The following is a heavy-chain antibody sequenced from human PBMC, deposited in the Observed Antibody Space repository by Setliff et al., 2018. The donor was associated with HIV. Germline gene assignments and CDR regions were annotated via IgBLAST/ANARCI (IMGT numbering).Heavy chain of an antibody. Sequence: SVKVSCKASGYTFTDYYIHWVRQAPGQGLEWMGGIIPIFGTANYAQKFQGRVTITADGSTSTAYMELSSLRFEDTATYYCARDQATGYEKVWFSWIDPWGQGTLVTVSS. CDR2: IIPIFGTA. CDR1: GYTFTDYY. CDR3: ARDQATGYEKVWFSWIDP. V-gene: IGHV1-69*13. D-gene: IGHD5-12*01. J-gene: IGHJ5*02.